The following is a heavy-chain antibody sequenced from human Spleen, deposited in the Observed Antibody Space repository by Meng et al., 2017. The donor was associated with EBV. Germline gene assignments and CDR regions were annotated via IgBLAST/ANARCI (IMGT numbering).Heavy chain of an antibody. J-gene: IGHJ5*02. CDR1: GASLSSFYV. CDR3: ARPFPSWQSPRLDPFGA. CDR2: VHYTGSP. D-gene: IGHD6-19*01. Sequence: LPLSGLVQGKPSEARSLTCTVSGASLSSFYVWGWIRQPPGRGLEWIGSVHYTGSPYYSPSLKSRVTVSVDTSKHQFSLRLTSVTAADTAVYYCARPFPSWQSPRLDPFGAWGQGTLVTVSS. V-gene: IGHV4-39*01.